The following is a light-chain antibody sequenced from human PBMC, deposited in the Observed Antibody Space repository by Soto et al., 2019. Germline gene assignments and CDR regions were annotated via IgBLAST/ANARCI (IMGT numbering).Light chain of an antibody. CDR1: SSDVGSYNL. J-gene: IGLJ1*01. CDR2: EGS. Sequence: SVLSQSVYVRRLLGQMITIARTGTSSDVGSYNLVSWYQQHRGKVPQLMIYEGSTRASCVSNRFSGSKTGNTASLTISGLQAEAEADYYCCSYARGSTYVFGPGTKVTVL. V-gene: IGLV2-23*01. CDR3: CSYARGSTYV.